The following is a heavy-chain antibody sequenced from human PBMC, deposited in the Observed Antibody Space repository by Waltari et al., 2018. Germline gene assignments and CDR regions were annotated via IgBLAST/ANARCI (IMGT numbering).Heavy chain of an antibody. CDR2: INHSGST. Sequence: QVQLQKWGSGLVKPSEPLSRTCAVNGWAFSGYYLSWIRQPPGKGLEWIGEINHSGSTNYNPSLKSRVTISVDTSKNQFSLKLSSVTAADTAVYYCAIYCSSTSCYGDLFDYWGQGTLVTVSS. D-gene: IGHD2-2*01. V-gene: IGHV4-34*01. J-gene: IGHJ4*02. CDR3: AIYCSSTSCYGDLFDY. CDR1: GWAFSGYY.